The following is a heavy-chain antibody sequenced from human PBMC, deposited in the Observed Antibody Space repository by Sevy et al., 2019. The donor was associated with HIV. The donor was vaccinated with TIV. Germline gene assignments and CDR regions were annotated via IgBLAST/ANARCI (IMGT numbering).Heavy chain of an antibody. Sequence: GSVRLSCAASGFTFSSYAMHWVRQAPGKGLEWVSAISNSGSDTKYAGSVKGRFTISRDNSKNTLYVQMNSLSAEDTAVYYCAKDRITVIGDAFDLWGQGTMVTVSS. CDR2: ISNSGSDT. D-gene: IGHD4-17*01. CDR3: AKDRITVIGDAFDL. CDR1: GFTFSSYA. V-gene: IGHV3-23*01. J-gene: IGHJ3*01.